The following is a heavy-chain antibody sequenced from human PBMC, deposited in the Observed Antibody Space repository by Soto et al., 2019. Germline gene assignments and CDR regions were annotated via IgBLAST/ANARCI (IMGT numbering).Heavy chain of an antibody. CDR3: SKLALNQYPDY. V-gene: IGHV3-23*01. CDR1: GFTFSSYA. J-gene: IGHJ4*02. D-gene: IGHD2-2*01. CDR2: ISGSGGST. Sequence: GSLRLSCAASGFTFSSYAMTWVRQSPGKGLEGVSAISGSGGSTYYADSVKGRFTISRDNSKNTLYLQMNSLRAEDTAVYYCSKLALNQYPDYWGQGTLVTVSS.